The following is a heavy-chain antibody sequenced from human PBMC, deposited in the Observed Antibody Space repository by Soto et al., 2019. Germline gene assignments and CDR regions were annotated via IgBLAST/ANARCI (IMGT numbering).Heavy chain of an antibody. J-gene: IGHJ4*02. V-gene: IGHV4-31*02. CDR2: TYYRRNT. CDR3: AMGGSATYHV. CDR1: DASISGGGYV. Sequence: QVQLQESGPGLVKPSQTRTLTGTVSDASISGGGYVWTWIRQLPGTGLAWLGATYYRRNTFYNTSLTSRGTISLEPAQRRSYPRAISATAAETSIYFSAMGGSATYHVWGQGTLGIVSS. D-gene: IGHD3-10*01.